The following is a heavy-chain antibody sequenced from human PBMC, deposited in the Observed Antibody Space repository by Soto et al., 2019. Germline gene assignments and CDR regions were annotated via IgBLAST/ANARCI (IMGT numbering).Heavy chain of an antibody. CDR3: ASHFRPLLWFAWFDP. Sequence: SETLSLTCTVSGGSISSSSYYWGWIRQPPGKGLEWIGSIYYSGSTYYNPSLKSRVTISVDTSKNQFSLKLSSVTAADTVVYYCASHFRPLLWFAWFDPWGQGTLVTVSS. D-gene: IGHD3-10*01. CDR2: IYYSGST. J-gene: IGHJ5*02. CDR1: GGSISSSSYY. V-gene: IGHV4-39*01.